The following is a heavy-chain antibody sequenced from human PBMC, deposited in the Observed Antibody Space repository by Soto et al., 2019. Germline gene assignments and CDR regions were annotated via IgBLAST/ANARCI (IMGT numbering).Heavy chain of an antibody. CDR3: ASDRAAAGTDYYYGMNV. CDR2: IWYDGSNK. J-gene: IGHJ6*02. CDR1: GFTFSSYG. V-gene: IGHV3-33*01. Sequence: PGGSLRLSCAAAGFTFSSYGMHWVRQAPGKGLEWVAVIWYDGSNKYYADSVKGRFTISRDNSKNTLYLQMNSLRAEDTAVYYCASDRAAAGTDYYYGMNVWGQGTTVTVSS. D-gene: IGHD6-13*01.